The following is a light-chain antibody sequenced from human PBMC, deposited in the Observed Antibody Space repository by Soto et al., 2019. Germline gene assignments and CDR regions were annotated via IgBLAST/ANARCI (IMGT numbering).Light chain of an antibody. V-gene: IGKV3-20*01. J-gene: IGKJ1*01. CDR2: SAS. CDR3: QQYSASPRT. Sequence: TVMTQSPDTVSVSPGERATLSCGASRSVRNKLAWYQQKPGQAPRLLIHSASSRATGIPDRFSASGTGTDFTLTISRLEPEDSAVYYCQQYSASPRTFGQGTKVDIK. CDR1: RSVRNK.